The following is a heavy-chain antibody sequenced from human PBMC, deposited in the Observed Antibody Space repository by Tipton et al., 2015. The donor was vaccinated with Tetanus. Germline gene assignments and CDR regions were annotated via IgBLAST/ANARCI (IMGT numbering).Heavy chain of an antibody. D-gene: IGHD1-26*01. CDR1: GGSLNTFY. CDR3: ARDFRERSGTYYSYYYTMDV. Sequence: TLSLTCTVSGGSLNTFYWNWIRQPAGKGLEWIGRVYSSGSTNYNPPLKSRVTMSIDASKNQFSLELTSVTAAGTAVYYCARDFRERSGTYYSYYYTMDVWGQGTTVTVSS. V-gene: IGHV4-4*07. CDR2: VYSSGST. J-gene: IGHJ6*02.